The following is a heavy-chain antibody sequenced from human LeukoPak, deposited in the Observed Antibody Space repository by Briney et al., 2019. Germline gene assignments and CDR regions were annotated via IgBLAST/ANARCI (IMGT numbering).Heavy chain of an antibody. J-gene: IGHJ5*02. D-gene: IGHD2-2*01. Sequence: SETLSLTCTVFGYSISSGYYWGWIRQPPGKGLEWIGSIYHSGSTYYNPSLKSRVTISVDTSKNQFSLKLSSVTAADTAVYYCARDGILGYCSSTSCPRVNWFDPWGQGTLVTVSS. CDR2: IYHSGST. CDR1: GYSISSGYY. CDR3: ARDGILGYCSSTSCPRVNWFDP. V-gene: IGHV4-38-2*02.